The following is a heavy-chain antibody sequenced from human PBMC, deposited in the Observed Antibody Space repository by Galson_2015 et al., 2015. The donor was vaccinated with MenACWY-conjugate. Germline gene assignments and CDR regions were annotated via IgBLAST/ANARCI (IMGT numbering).Heavy chain of an antibody. CDR3: TRDRHPPSAPFDY. J-gene: IGHJ4*02. V-gene: IGHV1-2*02. CDR2: IDPKSGGA. D-gene: IGHD2-2*01. CDR1: GYPFTAYF. Sequence: SVKVSCKASGYPFTAYFIHWVRQVPGQGLQWMGWIDPKSGGANYAQNFQVRVTMTRDTSISTAYMDLSSLRSDDTAVYYCTRDRHPPSAPFDYWGQGTLVTVSS.